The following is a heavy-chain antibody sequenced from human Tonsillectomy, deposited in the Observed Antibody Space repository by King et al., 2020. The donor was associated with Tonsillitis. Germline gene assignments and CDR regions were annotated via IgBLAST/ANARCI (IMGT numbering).Heavy chain of an antibody. J-gene: IGHJ4*02. CDR1: GFTFRYYA. V-gene: IGHV3-30*18. D-gene: IGHD2-2*01. Sequence: QLVQSGGGVVQPGRSLRLSCEASGFTFRYYAMHWVRQAPGKGLEWVAIISYDGSNDYYVDSVKGRFTISRDNSKSTLYLQMNSLRPDDTAVYYCAKWCPAWQSTRCYDPSFDNWGPGTPVTVS. CDR3: AKWCPAWQSTRCYDPSFDN. CDR2: ISYDGSND.